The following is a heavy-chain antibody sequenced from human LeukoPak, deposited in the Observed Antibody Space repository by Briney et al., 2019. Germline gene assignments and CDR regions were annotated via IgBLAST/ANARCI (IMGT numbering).Heavy chain of an antibody. D-gene: IGHD2-2*01. V-gene: IGHV4-4*07. CDR2: IYTSGST. Sequence: PSETLSLTCTVSGGSISSYYWSWIRQPAGKGLEWIGRIYTSGSTNYNPSLKSRVTMSADTSKNQFSLKLSSVTAADTAVYYCAREVELEAIVVVPAAVPDAFDIWGQGTMVTVSS. CDR1: GGSISSYY. CDR3: AREVELEAIVVVPAAVPDAFDI. J-gene: IGHJ3*02.